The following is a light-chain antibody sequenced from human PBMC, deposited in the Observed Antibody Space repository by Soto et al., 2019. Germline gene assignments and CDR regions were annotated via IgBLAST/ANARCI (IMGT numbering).Light chain of an antibody. CDR3: QQYHSPPFT. Sequence: EIGLTQSPGTLSLSPGHRATLSCRASQNIRSNYVAWFQQTPGQAPRLLIYGAVNKASGIPDRFSGSGSGTEFTLTISSLEPEDFVLYYCQQYHSPPFTFGKGTTVEIK. CDR1: QNIRSNY. J-gene: IGKJ1*01. V-gene: IGKV3-20*01. CDR2: GAV.